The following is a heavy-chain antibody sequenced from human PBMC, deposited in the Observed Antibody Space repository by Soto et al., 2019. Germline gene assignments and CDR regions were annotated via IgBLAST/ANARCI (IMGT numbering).Heavy chain of an antibody. CDR1: GGTFSSYA. CDR3: ARGDFWSGYLNYYYYGMDV. J-gene: IGHJ6*02. CDR2: IIPIFGTA. V-gene: IGHV1-69*01. D-gene: IGHD3-3*01. Sequence: QVQLVQSGAEVKKPGSSVKVSCKASGGTFSSYAISWVRQAPGQGLEWMGGIIPIFGTANYAQKFQGRVTITADESTSTAYLELSSLRSEDTAVYYCARGDFWSGYLNYYYYGMDVWGQGTTVTVSS.